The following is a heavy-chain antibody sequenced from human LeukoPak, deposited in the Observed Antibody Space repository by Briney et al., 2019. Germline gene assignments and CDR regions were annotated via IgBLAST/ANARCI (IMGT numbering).Heavy chain of an antibody. CDR1: GRSISRYY. CDR2: IYYSGST. J-gene: IGHJ4*02. Sequence: PSETLSLTCTVSGRSISRYYWSWIRQPPGKGLEWIGYIYYSGSTNYNPSLKSRVTISVDTSKNQFSLKLSSVTAADTAVYYCAREGSYSSSSPFDYWGQGTLVTVSS. CDR3: AREGSYSSSSPFDY. D-gene: IGHD6-6*01. V-gene: IGHV4-59*01.